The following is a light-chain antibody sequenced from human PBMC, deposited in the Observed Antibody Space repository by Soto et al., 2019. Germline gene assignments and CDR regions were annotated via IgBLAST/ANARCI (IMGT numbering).Light chain of an antibody. V-gene: IGLV2-23*01. CDR1: SSDVGSYNL. CDR2: EGS. J-gene: IGLJ2*01. CDR3: CSYAGSSTYV. Sequence: QSALTQPASVSGSPGQSITISCTGTSSDVGSYNLVSWYQQHPGKAPKLMIYEGSKGPSGVSNRFSGSKSGNTASLTISGLQAEDEADYYCCSYAGSSTYVFGGGTKVTVL.